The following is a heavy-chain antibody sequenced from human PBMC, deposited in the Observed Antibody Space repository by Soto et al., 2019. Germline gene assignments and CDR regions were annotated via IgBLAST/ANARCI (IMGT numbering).Heavy chain of an antibody. CDR1: GYTFTSYY. CDR2: VNPSGGST. J-gene: IGHJ4*02. V-gene: IGHV1-46*01. CDR3: ARDKMATINDRSFDY. Sequence: ASVKVSCKASGYTFTSYYMHWVRQAPGQGLEWMGIVNPSGGSTSYAQKFQGRVTMTRDTSTSTVYMELSSLRSEDTAVYYCARDKMATINDRSFDYWGQGTLVTVSS. D-gene: IGHD5-12*01.